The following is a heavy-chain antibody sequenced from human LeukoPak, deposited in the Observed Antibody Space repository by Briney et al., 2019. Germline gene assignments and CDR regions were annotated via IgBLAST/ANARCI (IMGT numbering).Heavy chain of an antibody. CDR3: ARQTVVVTLLGYYYYGMDV. J-gene: IGHJ6*02. CDR2: INYSGST. D-gene: IGHD2-21*02. V-gene: IGHV4-34*01. CDR1: GGSFSGYY. Sequence: SETLSLTCAVYGGSFSGYYWSWIRQPPGKGLEWIGEINYSGSTNYNPSLKSRVTISVDTSKNQFSLKLSSVTAADTAVYYCARQTVVVTLLGYYYYGMDVWGQGTTVTVSS.